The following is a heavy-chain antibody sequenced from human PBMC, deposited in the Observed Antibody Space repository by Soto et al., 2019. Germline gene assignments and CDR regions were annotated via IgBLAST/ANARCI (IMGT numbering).Heavy chain of an antibody. CDR2: INAHSGGT. CDR1: GFSFTGYY. CDR3: AKDLTRQLAYWLDP. J-gene: IGHJ5*02. Sequence: QVQLVQSGAAVKKPGASVKVSCKASGFSFTGYYIHWLRQAPGQGLEWMGWINAHSGGTEYAQKFQGRVTLTRDTSIATAYLTLTSRTSDDTALYYCAKDLTRQLAYWLDPWGQGTQVPVSS. V-gene: IGHV1-2*02. D-gene: IGHD6-6*01.